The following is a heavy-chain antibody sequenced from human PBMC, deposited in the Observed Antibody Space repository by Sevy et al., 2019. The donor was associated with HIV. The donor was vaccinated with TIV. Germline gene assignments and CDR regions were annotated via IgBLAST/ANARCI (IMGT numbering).Heavy chain of an antibody. CDR1: GGSFSGYY. D-gene: IGHD2-2*01. Sequence: SETLSLTCAVYGGSFSGYYWSWIRQPPGKGLEWIGEINHSGRTNYNPSLKSRVTISVDTSKNQFSLKLSSVTAADTAVYYCARGSGIVVVPAAEDNYFDYLGQGTLVTVSS. J-gene: IGHJ4*02. V-gene: IGHV4-34*01. CDR2: INHSGRT. CDR3: ARGSGIVVVPAAEDNYFDY.